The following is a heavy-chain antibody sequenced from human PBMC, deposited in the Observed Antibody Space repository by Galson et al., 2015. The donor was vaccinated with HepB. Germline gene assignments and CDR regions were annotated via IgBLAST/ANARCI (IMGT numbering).Heavy chain of an antibody. CDR2: IYHSGST. CDR1: GGSISSGGYS. Sequence: TLSLTCAVSGGSISSGGYSWSWIRQPPGKGLEWIGYIYHSGSTYYNPSLKSRVTISVDRSKNQFSLKLSSVTAADTAVYYCAGMVRGVIAAFDIWGQGTMVTVSS. CDR3: AGMVRGVIAAFDI. V-gene: IGHV4-30-2*01. D-gene: IGHD3-10*01. J-gene: IGHJ3*02.